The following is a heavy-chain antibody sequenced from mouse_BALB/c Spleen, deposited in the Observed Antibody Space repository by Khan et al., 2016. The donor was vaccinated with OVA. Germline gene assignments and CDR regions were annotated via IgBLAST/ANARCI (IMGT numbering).Heavy chain of an antibody. Sequence: EVQLQQSGPELVKPGASVKISCKASGYSFTGYFMNWVMQSHGKSLEWIGRINPHIGETFYNPKFKGKATLTADESSSTAHMELRSLASEDSAVYYCARISGSDFDYWGQGTTLTVSS. CDR2: INPHIGET. J-gene: IGHJ2*01. CDR1: GYSFTGYF. V-gene: IGHV1-20*02. D-gene: IGHD1-1*01. CDR3: ARISGSDFDY.